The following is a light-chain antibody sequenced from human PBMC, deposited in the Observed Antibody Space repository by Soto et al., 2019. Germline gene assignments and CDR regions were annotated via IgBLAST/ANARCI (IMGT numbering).Light chain of an antibody. CDR2: DAS. V-gene: IGKV1-5*01. J-gene: IGKJ1*01. Sequence: DIQMTQSPSTLSVSVGDRVTITCRASQSISSWLAWYQQKPGEAPNLLIYDASSLESGVPSRFSGSGSGTEFTLTIRSLKPDDFATYYCQQYNSYWTFGQGTKLDIK. CDR3: QQYNSYWT. CDR1: QSISSW.